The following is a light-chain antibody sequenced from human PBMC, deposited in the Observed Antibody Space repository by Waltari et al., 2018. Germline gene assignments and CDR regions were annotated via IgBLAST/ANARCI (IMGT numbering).Light chain of an antibody. CDR2: AAS. CDR3: QQSYYTPPDT. Sequence: DIQMTQSPSSLSASIGDRVTITCRTSETISNYVNWYQHRPGKAPKLLIYAASSLQTGVPASFTGSGSVTHFSLTIASLQPEDSGTYYCQQSYYTPPDTFGGGTKVEI. J-gene: IGKJ4*01. V-gene: IGKV1-39*01. CDR1: ETISNY.